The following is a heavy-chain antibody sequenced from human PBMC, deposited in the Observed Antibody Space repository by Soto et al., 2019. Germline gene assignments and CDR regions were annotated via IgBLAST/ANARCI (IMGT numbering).Heavy chain of an antibody. Sequence: QVQLVESGGGVVQPGRSLRLSCAASGFTFSTYAMHWVRQAPGKGLEWVAVISYDGSNKYYADSVKGRFTISRDNSKNTLYLQMNNLRAEDTAVYYCARDKRDLRFLEWSYYFGYWGQGTLVTVSS. D-gene: IGHD3-3*01. CDR3: ARDKRDLRFLEWSYYFGY. CDR2: ISYDGSNK. J-gene: IGHJ4*02. CDR1: GFTFSTYA. V-gene: IGHV3-30-3*01.